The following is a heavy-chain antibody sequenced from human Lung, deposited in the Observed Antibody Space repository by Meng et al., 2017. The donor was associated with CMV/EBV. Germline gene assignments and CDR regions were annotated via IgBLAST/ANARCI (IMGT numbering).Heavy chain of an antibody. CDR1: GFTVSSNY. CDR3: TRDWRNAFDI. V-gene: IGHV3-53*01. Sequence: GGSLRLSCAASGFTVSSNYMSWVRQAPGKGLEWASVIYSGGSTYYADSVKGRFTISRDNSKNTLYLQMNSLRAEDTAVYYCTRDWRNAFDIWGQGTMVTVSS. CDR2: IYSGGST. J-gene: IGHJ3*02.